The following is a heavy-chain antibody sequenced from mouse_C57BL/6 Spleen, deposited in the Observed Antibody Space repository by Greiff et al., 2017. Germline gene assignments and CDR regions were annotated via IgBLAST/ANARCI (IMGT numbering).Heavy chain of an antibody. J-gene: IGHJ4*01. CDR1: GYTFTSYW. CDR2: IHPNSGST. CDR3: ARSHDGYSLYAMDY. Sequence: QVQLQQPGAELVKPGASVKLSCKASGYTFTSYWMHWVKQRPGQGLEWIGMIHPNSGSTNYNEKFKSKATLTVDKSSSTAYMQLSSLTSEDSAVYYCARSHDGYSLYAMDYWGQGTSVTVSS. D-gene: IGHD2-3*01. V-gene: IGHV1-64*01.